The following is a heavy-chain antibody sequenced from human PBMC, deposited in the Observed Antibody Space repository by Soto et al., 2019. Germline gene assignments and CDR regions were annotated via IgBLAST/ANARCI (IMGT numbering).Heavy chain of an antibody. J-gene: IGHJ6*02. Sequence: QLKLQESGSGVVKPSHTLSLTCAVSGGSVSRGVFSWNWIRQPPGQGLEWVGYISQGGSPHYTPSLRGRVSISVDRSTNVISLNLTSMTPADTAVYFCARGHYYYAMDVWGQGTTVTVSS. CDR2: ISQGGSP. V-gene: IGHV4-30-2*01. CDR3: ARGHYYYAMDV. CDR1: GGSVSRGVFS.